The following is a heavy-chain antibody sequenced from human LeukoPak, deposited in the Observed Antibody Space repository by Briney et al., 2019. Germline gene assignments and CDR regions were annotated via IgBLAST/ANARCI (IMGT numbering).Heavy chain of an antibody. CDR3: AKVKFAARTQYYYYYMDV. CDR1: GFTFSSDG. Sequence: GRSLRLSCAASGFTFSSDGMHWGRQAPGTGLEWGAVLWDEGSNKYYAAYVKGRFTISRDNSKNTLYLQKNSLRPEDTAVYYCAKVKFAARTQYYYYYMDVWGKGTTVTVSS. V-gene: IGHV3-33*06. J-gene: IGHJ6*03. CDR2: LWDEGSNK. D-gene: IGHD6-6*01.